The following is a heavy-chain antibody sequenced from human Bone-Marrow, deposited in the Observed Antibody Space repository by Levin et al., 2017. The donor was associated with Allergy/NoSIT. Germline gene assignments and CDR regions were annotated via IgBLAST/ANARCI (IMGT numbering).Heavy chain of an antibody. D-gene: IGHD2/OR15-2a*01. J-gene: IGHJ4*02. CDR1: GGSISSSNR. CDR3: ATSFLDN. CDR2: IYYRGDT. V-gene: IGHV4-4*02. Sequence: PSETLSLTCAVSGGSISSSNRWSWVRQSPGKGPEWIGEIYYRGDTKYNPSLQSRVTMSVDISKNEFSLKLSSVTAADTAVYYCATSFLDNWGQGTLVTVSS.